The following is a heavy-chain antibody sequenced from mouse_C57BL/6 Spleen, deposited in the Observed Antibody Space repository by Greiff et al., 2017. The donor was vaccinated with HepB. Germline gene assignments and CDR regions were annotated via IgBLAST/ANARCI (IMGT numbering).Heavy chain of an antibody. CDR1: GYTFTSYW. D-gene: IGHD2-4*01. CDR2: IDPSDSYT. CDR3: ARRDYDYDEGAWFAY. V-gene: IGHV1-59*01. Sequence: QVQLQQPGAELVRPGTSVKLSCKASGYTFTSYWMHWVKQRPGQGLEWIGVIDPSDSYTNYNQKFKGKATLTVDTSSSTAYMQLNSLTSEDSAVYYCARRDYDYDEGAWFAYWGQGTLVTVSA. J-gene: IGHJ3*01.